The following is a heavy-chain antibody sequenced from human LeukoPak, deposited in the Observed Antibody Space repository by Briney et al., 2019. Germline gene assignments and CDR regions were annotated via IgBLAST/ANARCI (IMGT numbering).Heavy chain of an antibody. V-gene: IGHV1-2*02. CDR2: MNPNSGGT. D-gene: IGHD6-19*01. CDR1: GYTFTGYY. Sequence: ASVKVSCKASGYTFTGYYIHWVRQAPGQGLEWMGWMNPNSGGTNYAQKFQGRFTMTRDTSISTAYMDLSGLGSDDTAVYYCARGGYSSGWFYFDYWGQGTLVTVSS. CDR3: ARGGYSSGWFYFDY. J-gene: IGHJ4*02.